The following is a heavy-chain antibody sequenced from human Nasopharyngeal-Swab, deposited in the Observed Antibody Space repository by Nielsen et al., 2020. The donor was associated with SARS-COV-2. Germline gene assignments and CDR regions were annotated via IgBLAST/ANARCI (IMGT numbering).Heavy chain of an antibody. Sequence: SVQVSCKASGGTFSSYAISWVRQAPGQGLEWMGGIIPIFGTANYAQKFQGRVTITADESTSTAYMELSSLRSEDTAVYYCARDSVVYGWELLNWGQGTLVTVSS. D-gene: IGHD2-15*01. CDR1: GGTFSSYA. J-gene: IGHJ4*02. V-gene: IGHV1-69*13. CDR3: ARDSVVYGWELLN. CDR2: IIPIFGTA.